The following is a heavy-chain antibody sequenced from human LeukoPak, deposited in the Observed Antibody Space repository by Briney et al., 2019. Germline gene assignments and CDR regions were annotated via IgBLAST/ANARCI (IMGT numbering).Heavy chain of an antibody. J-gene: IGHJ4*02. V-gene: IGHV1-2*02. D-gene: IGHD3-3*01. Sequence: ASVKVSCKASGYTFTGYYMHWVRQAPGQGLEWMGWINPNSGDTNYAQKFQGRVTMTRDTSISTAYMELSRLRSDDTAVYYCARESLELWSGYDFDYWGQGTLVTVSS. CDR1: GYTFTGYY. CDR3: ARESLELWSGYDFDY. CDR2: INPNSGDT.